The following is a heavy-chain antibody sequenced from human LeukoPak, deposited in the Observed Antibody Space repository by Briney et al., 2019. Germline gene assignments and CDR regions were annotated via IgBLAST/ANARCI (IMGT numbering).Heavy chain of an antibody. CDR3: AKYSSSWYKAYYFDY. CDR2: IYYSGST. Sequence: PSGTLSLTCTVSGGSISSSSYYWGWIRQPPGKGLEWIGSIYYSGSTYYNPSLKSRVTISVDTSKNQFSLKLSSVTAADTAVYYCAKYSSSWYKAYYFDYWGQGTLVTVSS. V-gene: IGHV4-39*01. D-gene: IGHD6-13*01. J-gene: IGHJ4*02. CDR1: GGSISSSSYY.